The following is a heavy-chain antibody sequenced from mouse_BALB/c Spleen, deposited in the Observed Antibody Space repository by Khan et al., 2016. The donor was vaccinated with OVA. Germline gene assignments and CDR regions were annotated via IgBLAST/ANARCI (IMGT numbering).Heavy chain of an antibody. V-gene: IGHV1-7*01. J-gene: IGHJ2*01. Sequence: VQLQESGAELAKPGASVKMSCKASGYTFTSYWMHWVKQRPGQGQEWIGYINPSTGYTEYNQTFKDKATLTADKSSSTAYMQLSSLTSEDSAVYYCARRTTVVDYWGQGTTLTVSS. D-gene: IGHD1-1*01. CDR1: GYTFTSYW. CDR3: ARRTTVVDY. CDR2: INPSTGYT.